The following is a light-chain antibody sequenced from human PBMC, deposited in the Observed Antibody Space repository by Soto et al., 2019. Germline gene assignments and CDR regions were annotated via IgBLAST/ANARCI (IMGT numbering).Light chain of an antibody. Sequence: NFMLTQQHSVSESPGKTVTISCTRSSGNIASNYVQWYQQRPGSAPTTVIYEDDQRPSGVPDRFSGSIDSSSNSAALAISGLKTEDEADYYCQSYDASNQVFGGGTKLTVL. J-gene: IGLJ3*02. CDR2: EDD. V-gene: IGLV6-57*04. CDR3: QSYDASNQV. CDR1: SGNIASNY.